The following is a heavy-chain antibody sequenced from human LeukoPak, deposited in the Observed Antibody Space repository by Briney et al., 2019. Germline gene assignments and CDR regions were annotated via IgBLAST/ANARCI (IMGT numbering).Heavy chain of an antibody. D-gene: IGHD5-18*01. Sequence: ASVEVSCKASGYTFTSYGISWVRQAPGQGLEWMGWISAYNGNTNYAQKLQGRVTMTTDTSTSTAYMELRSLRSDDTAVYYCAREGSDTAHYNWFDPWGQGTLVTVSS. CDR3: AREGSDTAHYNWFDP. CDR1: GYTFTSYG. V-gene: IGHV1-18*01. J-gene: IGHJ5*02. CDR2: ISAYNGNT.